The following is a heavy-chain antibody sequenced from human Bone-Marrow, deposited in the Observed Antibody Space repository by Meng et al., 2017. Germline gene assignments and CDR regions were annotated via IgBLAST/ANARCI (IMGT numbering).Heavy chain of an antibody. CDR3: ARGVLEYSSSFLDFDY. J-gene: IGHJ4*02. Sequence: ASVTVSCKASGYTFTSYDINWVRQATGQGLEWMGWMNPNSGNTGYAQKFQGRVTMTRNTSISTAYMELSSLRSEDTAVYYCARGVLEYSSSFLDFDYWGQGTLVTVSS. CDR2: MNPNSGNT. CDR1: GYTFTSYD. V-gene: IGHV1-8*01. D-gene: IGHD6-6*01.